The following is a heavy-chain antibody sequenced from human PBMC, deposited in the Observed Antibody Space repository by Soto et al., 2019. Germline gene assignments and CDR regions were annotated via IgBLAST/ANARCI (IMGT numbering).Heavy chain of an antibody. CDR3: GRGVPFGHYSMDV. D-gene: IGHD3-3*01. CDR2: SKHSGST. CDR1: EGYFTGFH. Sequence: TENLSLTLAVHEGYFTGFHCTWTRRAPGKELDGIGESKHSGSTNDNPSLTRRVTISVDTSKNQFSLKLNSVTAADTAVYYCGRGVPFGHYSMDVWGQGTTVT. V-gene: IGHV4-34*01. J-gene: IGHJ6*02.